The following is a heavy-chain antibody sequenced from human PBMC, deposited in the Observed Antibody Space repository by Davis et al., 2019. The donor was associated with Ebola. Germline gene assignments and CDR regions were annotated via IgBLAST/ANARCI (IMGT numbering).Heavy chain of an antibody. CDR2: IYSSGRV. Sequence: MPSETLSLTCAVSGASISDYYWTWIRQPPGKGLEWIGFIYSSGRVNYNPSLKSRVTISEDTSKNQFSLKLTSVTAADTAVYYCASHYGSGSFYYYYGMDVWGQGTTVTVSS. V-gene: IGHV4-59*01. J-gene: IGHJ6*02. CDR3: ASHYGSGSFYYYYGMDV. CDR1: GASISDYY. D-gene: IGHD3-10*01.